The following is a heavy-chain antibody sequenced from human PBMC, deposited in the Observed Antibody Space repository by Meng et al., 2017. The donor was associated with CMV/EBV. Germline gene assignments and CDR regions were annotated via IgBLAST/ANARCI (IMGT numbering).Heavy chain of an antibody. CDR1: GGSFSGYY. CDR3: ARESGGLGDCSSTSCYTPGIDY. V-gene: IGHV4-34*01. Sequence: SETLSLTCAVYGGSFSGYYWSWIRQPPGKRLEWIGEINHSGSTNYNPSLKSRVTISVDTSKNQFSLKLSSVTAADTAVYYCARESGGLGDCSSTSCYTPGIDYWGQGTLVTVSS. CDR2: INHSGST. D-gene: IGHD2-2*02. J-gene: IGHJ4*02.